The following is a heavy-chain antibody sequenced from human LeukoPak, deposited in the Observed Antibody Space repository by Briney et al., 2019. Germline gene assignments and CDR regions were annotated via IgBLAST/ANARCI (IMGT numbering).Heavy chain of an antibody. D-gene: IGHD3-22*01. CDR3: AAASSFYYDSSGYLY. CDR1: GYTLTELS. V-gene: IGHV1-24*01. CDR2: FDPEDGET. Sequence: GASVKVSCKVSGYTLTELSMHWVRQAPGKGLEWMGGFDPEDGETIYAQKFQGRVTMTEDTSIDTAYMELSSLRSEDTAVYYCAAASSFYYDSSGYLYWGQGTLVTVSS. J-gene: IGHJ4*02.